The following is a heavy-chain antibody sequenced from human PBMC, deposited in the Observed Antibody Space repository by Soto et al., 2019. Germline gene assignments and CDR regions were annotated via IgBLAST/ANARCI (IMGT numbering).Heavy chain of an antibody. CDR3: AKFFVETGSNSGWHWSFHY. CDR2: ISGSGGTT. Sequence: EVQLLESGGGLVQPGRSLRLSCAASGFTFSNYAMSWVRQAPGQGLDWVSAISGSGGTTYYADSVKGRFTISRDNSKNTLFLEMNSLRAEDAVVYYCAKFFVETGSNSGWHWSFHYWGQGTRVTVSS. CDR1: GFTFSNYA. J-gene: IGHJ4*02. D-gene: IGHD6-25*01. V-gene: IGHV3-23*01.